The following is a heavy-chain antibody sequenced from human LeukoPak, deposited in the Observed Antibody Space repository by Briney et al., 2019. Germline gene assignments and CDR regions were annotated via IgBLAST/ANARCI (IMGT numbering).Heavy chain of an antibody. V-gene: IGHV3-23*01. CDR3: AKDLSGYGPYWYFDL. CDR1: GFTFSSYG. Sequence: PGGTLRLSCAASGFTFSSYGMSWVRQAPGKGLEWVSAISGSGGSTYYADSVKGWFTISRDNSKNTLYLQMNNLRAEDSAVYYCAKDLSGYGPYWYFDLWGRGTLVTVSS. CDR2: ISGSGGST. J-gene: IGHJ2*01. D-gene: IGHD6-25*01.